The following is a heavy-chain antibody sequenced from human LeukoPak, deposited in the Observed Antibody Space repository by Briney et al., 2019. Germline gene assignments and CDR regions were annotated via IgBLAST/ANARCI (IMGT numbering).Heavy chain of an antibody. CDR1: GGSISSSSYY. CDR2: IYYSGST. CDR3: ARHASVIAIREAFDI. Sequence: PSETLSLTCTVSGGSISSSSYYWGWIRQPPGKGLEWIGSIYYSGSTYYNPSLKSRVTISVDTSKNQFSLKLSSVTAADTAVYYCARHASVIAIREAFDIWGQGTMVTVSS. D-gene: IGHD2-21*01. J-gene: IGHJ3*02. V-gene: IGHV4-39*01.